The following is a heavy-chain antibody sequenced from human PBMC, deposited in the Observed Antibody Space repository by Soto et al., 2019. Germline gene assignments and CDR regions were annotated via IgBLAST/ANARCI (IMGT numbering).Heavy chain of an antibody. V-gene: IGHV4-34*01. Sequence: SETLSLTCAVYGGSFSGYYWSWIRQPPVNGLEWIGEINHSGSTNYNPSLKSRVTILVDTSKNQFSLKLSSVTAAETAVYYCARVRSEYQLLSPYWFDPWGQGTLVTVSS. CDR3: ARVRSEYQLLSPYWFDP. CDR1: GGSFSGYY. CDR2: INHSGST. J-gene: IGHJ5*02. D-gene: IGHD2-2*01.